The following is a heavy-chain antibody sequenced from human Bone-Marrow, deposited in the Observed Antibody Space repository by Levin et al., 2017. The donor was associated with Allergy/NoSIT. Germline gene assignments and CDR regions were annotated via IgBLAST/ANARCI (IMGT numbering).Heavy chain of an antibody. V-gene: IGHV3-48*03. CDR3: ARERTTSGFDS. J-gene: IGHJ4*02. D-gene: IGHD2-2*01. CDR1: GFTFSTYE. CDR2: ISASGSNI. Sequence: PGGSLRLSCAASGFTFSTYEMNWVRQAPGKGLEWVSYISASGSNIDYADSVKGRFSMSRDNAKNSLYLQLNSLRAGDTAVYYCARERTTSGFDSGGQGILVIISS.